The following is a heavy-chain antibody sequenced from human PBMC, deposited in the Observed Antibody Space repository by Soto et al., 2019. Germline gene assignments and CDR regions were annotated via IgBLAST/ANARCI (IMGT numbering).Heavy chain of an antibody. CDR2: IYSGGST. CDR1: GLDVSGNY. Sequence: EVQLVESGGGLIQPGGSLKLSCAVSGLDVSGNYMTWVRQAPGKGLEWVSVIYSGGSTYYADSVKGRFTISRDTSKNTLYLEMNSLRAEDTAVYYCARDGGCYGVDCNNLFDPWGQGTLVTVSS. J-gene: IGHJ5*02. V-gene: IGHV3-53*01. CDR3: ARDGGCYGVDCNNLFDP. D-gene: IGHD2-21*01.